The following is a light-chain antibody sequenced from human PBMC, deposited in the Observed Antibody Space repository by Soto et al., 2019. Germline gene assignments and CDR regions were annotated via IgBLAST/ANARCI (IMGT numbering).Light chain of an antibody. CDR2: GIS. CDR1: QSVSSNY. J-gene: IGKJ1*01. CDR3: QQYGTSRT. Sequence: EIVLTQSPGTLSLSPGERATLSCRASQSVSSNYLAWYQQKSGQAPRLLIYGISSRATGISDRFSGSGSGTDFTLTISRLEPEDFAVYYCQQYGTSRTFGQGTKVEIK. V-gene: IGKV3-20*01.